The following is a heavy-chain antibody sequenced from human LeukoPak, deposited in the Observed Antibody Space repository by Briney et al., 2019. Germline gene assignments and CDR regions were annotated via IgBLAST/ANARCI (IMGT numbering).Heavy chain of an antibody. CDR3: ARAGVVPAAINRAFDI. CDR2: IYHNGDT. Sequence: SQTLSLTCIVSGGSIISGDYYWSWIRQPPGKGLEWIRYIYHNGDTYYNPSLKSRVSISVDTSKNQFSLKLSSVTAADTAVYYCARAGVVPAAINRAFDIWGQGSVVTVSS. D-gene: IGHD2-2*02. J-gene: IGHJ3*02. CDR1: GGSIISGDYY. V-gene: IGHV4-30-4*08.